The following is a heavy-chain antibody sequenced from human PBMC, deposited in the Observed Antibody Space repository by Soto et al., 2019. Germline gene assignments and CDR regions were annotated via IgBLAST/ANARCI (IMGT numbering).Heavy chain of an antibody. V-gene: IGHV3-21*01. CDR1: GFTFRSYS. CDR3: AREGDDYGDYKRAFDI. J-gene: IGHJ3*02. Sequence: EVQLVESGGGLVKPGGSLRLSCEASGFTFRSYSMNWVRQAPGKALEWVSSISTTSSYIYYGDSVKGRFTISRDNAKNSLFLQMNSLRAEDTAIYYCAREGDDYGDYKRAFDIWGQGTTVSVSS. CDR2: ISTTSSYI. D-gene: IGHD4-17*01.